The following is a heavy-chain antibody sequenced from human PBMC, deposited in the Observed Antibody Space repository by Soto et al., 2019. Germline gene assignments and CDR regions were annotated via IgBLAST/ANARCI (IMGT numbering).Heavy chain of an antibody. J-gene: IGHJ6*03. CDR3: ATQGCSSTSCHENYYYYYYMDV. CDR2: IYPGDSDT. Sequence: GESLKISCKGSGYSFTSYWIGWVRQMPGKGLEWMGIIYPGDSDTRYSPSFQGQVTISADKSISTAYLQWSSLKASDTAMYYCATQGCSSTSCHENYYYYYYMDVWGKGTTVTVSS. D-gene: IGHD2-2*01. V-gene: IGHV5-51*01. CDR1: GYSFTSYW.